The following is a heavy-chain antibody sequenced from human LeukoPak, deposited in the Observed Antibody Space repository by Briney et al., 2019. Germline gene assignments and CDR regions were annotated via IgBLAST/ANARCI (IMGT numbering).Heavy chain of an antibody. V-gene: IGHV4-38-2*02. D-gene: IGHD2-2*01. CDR3: ARDSRYCSGASCYS. CDR2: IHHPGST. CDR1: GYSISSGY. J-gene: IGHJ4*02. Sequence: SETLFLTCTVSGYSISSGYWGWVRQPPGKGLEWIGSIHHPGSTYYNPSLKSRVTISIDTSKNQFSLKLSSVTAADTAVYYCARDSRYCSGASCYSWGQGTLVTVSS.